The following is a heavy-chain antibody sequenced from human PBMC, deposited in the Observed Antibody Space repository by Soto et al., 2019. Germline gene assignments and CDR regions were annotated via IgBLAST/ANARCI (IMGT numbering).Heavy chain of an antibody. J-gene: IGHJ3*02. CDR2: MNPNSGNT. D-gene: IGHD3-3*01. Sequence: VASVKVSCKASGYTFTSYDINWVRQATGQGLEWMGWMNPNSGNTGYAQKFQGRVTMTRNTSISTAYMELSSLRSEDTAVYYCATQRITIFGVVIPDAFDIWGQGTMVTVSS. CDR1: GYTFTSYD. V-gene: IGHV1-8*01. CDR3: ATQRITIFGVVIPDAFDI.